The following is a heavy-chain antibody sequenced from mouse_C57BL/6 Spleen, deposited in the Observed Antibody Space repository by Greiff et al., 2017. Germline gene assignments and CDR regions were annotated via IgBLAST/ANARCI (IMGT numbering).Heavy chain of an antibody. CDR3: ARSGWLLRGYAMDY. CDR2: INPNNGGT. J-gene: IGHJ4*01. D-gene: IGHD2-3*01. CDR1: GYTFTDYN. Sequence: EVKLQESGPELVKPGASVKIPCKASGYTFTDYNMDWVKQSHGKSLEWIGDINPNNGGTIYNQKFKGKATLTVDKSSSTAYMELRSLTSEDTAVYYCARSGWLLRGYAMDYWGQGTSVTVSS. V-gene: IGHV1-18*01.